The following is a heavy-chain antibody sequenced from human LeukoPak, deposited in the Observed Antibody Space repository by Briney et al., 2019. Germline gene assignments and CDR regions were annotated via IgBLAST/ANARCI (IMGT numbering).Heavy chain of an antibody. D-gene: IGHD2-21*02. Sequence: PSETLSLTCTVSGGSISSYYWSWIRQPPGKGLEWIGYIYYSGSTNYNPSLKSRVTISVDTSKNQFSLKLSSVTAADTAVYYCARGLAYCGGDCYSDWGQGTLVTVSS. V-gene: IGHV4-59*01. CDR1: GGSISSYY. CDR2: IYYSGST. CDR3: ARGLAYCGGDCYSD. J-gene: IGHJ4*02.